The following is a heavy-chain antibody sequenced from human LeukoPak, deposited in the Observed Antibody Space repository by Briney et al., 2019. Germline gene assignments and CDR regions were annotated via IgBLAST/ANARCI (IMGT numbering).Heavy chain of an antibody. CDR2: ITPIIGVR. D-gene: IGHD4-11*01. CDR1: GGIFVTYA. CDR3: AREFEGFDDYSDSYYGMDV. V-gene: IGHV1-69*04. Sequence: SVKVSCKASGGIFVTYAFSWVRQAPGQGLEWMGRITPIIGVRNYARKFQGRVIISADKSTTTVYMELSSLRSDDTAIYYCAREFEGFDDYSDSYYGMDVWGQGTTVTVSS. J-gene: IGHJ6*02.